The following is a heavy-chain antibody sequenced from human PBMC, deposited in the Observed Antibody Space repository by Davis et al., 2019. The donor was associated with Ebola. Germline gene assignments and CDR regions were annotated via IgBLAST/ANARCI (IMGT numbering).Heavy chain of an antibody. J-gene: IGHJ6*04. CDR2: ISSDSDYI. Sequence: GGSLRLSCAASGFTFSTYSMSWVRQAPGKGLEWVSSISSDSDYIYYADSAKGRFTISRDNAKNSLYLQMNSLRAEDTAVYYCAREPRTMYPVYYYYGMDVWGKGTTVTVSS. CDR1: GFTFSTYS. V-gene: IGHV3-21*01. CDR3: AREPRTMYPVYYYYGMDV. D-gene: IGHD1-14*01.